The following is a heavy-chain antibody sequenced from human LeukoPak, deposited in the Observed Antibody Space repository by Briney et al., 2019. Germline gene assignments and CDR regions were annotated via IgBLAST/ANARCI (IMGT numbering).Heavy chain of an antibody. V-gene: IGHV1-8*01. J-gene: IGHJ4*02. D-gene: IGHD5-12*01. CDR2: MNPNSGNT. Sequence: GASVKVSCKASGYTFTSYDINWVRQATGQGLEWMGWMNPNSGNTGYAQKFQGRVTMTRNTSISTAYMELSSLRSEDAAVYYCARRKIHSGYDWVFDYWGQGTLVTVSS. CDR3: ARRKIHSGYDWVFDY. CDR1: GYTFTSYD.